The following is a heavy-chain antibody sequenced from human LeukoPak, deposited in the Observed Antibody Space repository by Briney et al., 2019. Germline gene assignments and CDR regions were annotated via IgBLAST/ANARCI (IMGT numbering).Heavy chain of an antibody. Sequence: GGSLRLSCAASGFTFSSYAMSWVRQAPGKGLEWVSAISGSGGSTYYADSVKGRFTISRDNSKNTLYLQMNSLRAEDTAVYCCAKSRERLLWFGELLSDFDYWGQGTLVTVSS. D-gene: IGHD3-10*01. CDR3: AKSRERLLWFGELLSDFDY. V-gene: IGHV3-23*01. CDR1: GFTFSSYA. CDR2: ISGSGGST. J-gene: IGHJ4*02.